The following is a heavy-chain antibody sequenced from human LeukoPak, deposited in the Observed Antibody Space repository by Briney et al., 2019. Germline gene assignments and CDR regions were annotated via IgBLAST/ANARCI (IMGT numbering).Heavy chain of an antibody. D-gene: IGHD3-3*01. CDR3: ARDVFWRGSDY. Sequence: PSETLSLTCTVSGGSISSYYWSWIRQPPGKGLEWIGYIYYSGTTNYNPSLKSRVTISVDTSKVQFSLKLTSVTVADTAVYYCARDVFWRGSDYWGQGTLVTVSS. CDR2: IYYSGTT. J-gene: IGHJ4*02. CDR1: GGSISSYY. V-gene: IGHV4-59*01.